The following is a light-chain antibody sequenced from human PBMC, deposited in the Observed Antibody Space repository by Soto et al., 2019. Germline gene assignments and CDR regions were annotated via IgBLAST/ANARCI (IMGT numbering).Light chain of an antibody. CDR1: QGVSSNY. CDR3: QQYGAGWT. Sequence: EIVLTQPPGTLSLSPGERATLSCRASQGVSSNYLAWYQQRPGQAPRLLIYGTSNRAPGIPDRFSGSGSGTDFTLTISRLEPDDFAVYYCQQYGAGWTFGQGTRVEIK. J-gene: IGKJ1*01. CDR2: GTS. V-gene: IGKV3-20*01.